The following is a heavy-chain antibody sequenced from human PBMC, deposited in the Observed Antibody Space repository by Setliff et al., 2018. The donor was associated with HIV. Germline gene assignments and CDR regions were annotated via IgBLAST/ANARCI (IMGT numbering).Heavy chain of an antibody. D-gene: IGHD3-22*01. V-gene: IGHV4-4*08. CDR3: GGSYFYDSSGFYSNNWFDP. CDR2: IYTSGST. CDR1: GGSMSTYY. J-gene: IGHJ5*02. Sequence: SETLSLTCTVSGGSMSTYYWSWIRQPPGKGLEWIGYIYTSGSTNYIPSLRSRVTISVDTSKNQFSLKLTSVTAADTAVYYCGGSYFYDSSGFYSNNWFDPWGQGTLVTVSS.